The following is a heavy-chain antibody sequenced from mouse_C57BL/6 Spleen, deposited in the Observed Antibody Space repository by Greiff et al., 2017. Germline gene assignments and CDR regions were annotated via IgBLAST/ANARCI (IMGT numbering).Heavy chain of an antibody. CDR1: GFNIKDDY. D-gene: IGHD1-1*01. J-gene: IGHJ2*01. CDR3: TTPYDDGSFDY. Sequence: VQLQQSGAELVRPGASVKLSCTASGFNIKDDYMHWVKQRPEQGLEWIGWIDPENGDTEYASKFQGKATITADTSSNTAYLQLSSLTSEDTAFYYCTTPYDDGSFDYWGQGTTLTVSS. CDR2: IDPENGDT. V-gene: IGHV14-4*01.